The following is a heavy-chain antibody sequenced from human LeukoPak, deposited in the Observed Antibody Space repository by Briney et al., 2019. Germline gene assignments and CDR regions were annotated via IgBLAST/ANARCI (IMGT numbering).Heavy chain of an antibody. Sequence: ASVKVSCKASGYTFTSYAMHWVRQAPGQRLGWMGWINAGNGNTKYSQKFQGRVTITRDTSASTAYMELSSLRSEDTAVYYCARDPIGSSWPYYFDYWGQGTLVTVSS. CDR2: INAGNGNT. J-gene: IGHJ4*02. CDR1: GYTFTSYA. D-gene: IGHD6-13*01. V-gene: IGHV1-3*01. CDR3: ARDPIGSSWPYYFDY.